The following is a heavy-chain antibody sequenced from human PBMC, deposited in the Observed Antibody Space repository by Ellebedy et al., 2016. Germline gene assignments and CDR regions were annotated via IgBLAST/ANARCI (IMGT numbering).Heavy chain of an antibody. CDR2: TYYRSKWNN. V-gene: IGHV6-1*01. CDR1: GDSVSRNSAA. CDR3: ARAREGGWYFEL. Sequence: SQTLSLTCDISGDSVSRNSAAWNWIRQSPSRGLEWLGRTYYRSKWNNDYTVSVKSRITINPDTSKNQFSLQLNSVTPEDTAVYYCARAREGGWYFELWGRGTLVTVSS. J-gene: IGHJ2*01. D-gene: IGHD1-26*01.